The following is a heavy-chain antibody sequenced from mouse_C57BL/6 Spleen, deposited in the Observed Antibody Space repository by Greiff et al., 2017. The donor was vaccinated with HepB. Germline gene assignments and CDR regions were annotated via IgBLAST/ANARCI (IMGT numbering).Heavy chain of an antibody. Sequence: QVQLQQPGAELVKPGASVKLSCKASGYTFTSYWMHWVKQRPGQGLEWIGMIHPNRGSTNYNEKFKSKATLTVDKSSSTAYMQLSSLTSEDSAVYYCARGGALDYYGSSHWYFDVWGTGTTVTVSS. J-gene: IGHJ1*03. D-gene: IGHD1-1*01. CDR3: ARGGALDYYGSSHWYFDV. CDR2: IHPNRGST. CDR1: GYTFTSYW. V-gene: IGHV1-64*01.